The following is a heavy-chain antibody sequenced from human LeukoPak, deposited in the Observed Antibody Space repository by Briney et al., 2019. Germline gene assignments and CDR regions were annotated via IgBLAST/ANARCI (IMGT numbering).Heavy chain of an antibody. CDR2: ISLTGLT. V-gene: IGHV4-4*02. CDR3: SRESGAFSPFGY. J-gene: IGHJ4*02. Sequence: SGTLSLTCGVSGGSISNTNWWSWVRQPPGQGLEWIGEISLTGLTHYNPSLESRVTVSLDKSKNQLSLNLTSVTAADTAVYYRSRESGAFSPFGYWGQGTLVTVLS. CDR1: GGSISNTNW. D-gene: IGHD1-26*01.